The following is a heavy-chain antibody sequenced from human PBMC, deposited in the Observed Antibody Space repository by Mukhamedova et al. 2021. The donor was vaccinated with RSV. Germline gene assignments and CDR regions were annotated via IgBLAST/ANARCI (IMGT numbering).Heavy chain of an antibody. J-gene: IGHJ4*02. V-gene: IGHV1-18*01. CDR3: AARSGTYPYYFDY. Sequence: EYMGWISTYNGKTNYAQKLQGRVTMTTDTSTSTAYMELRSLRSHDTAVYYCAARSGTYPYYFDYWGQGTLVTVSS. CDR2: ISTYNGKT. D-gene: IGHD3-10*01.